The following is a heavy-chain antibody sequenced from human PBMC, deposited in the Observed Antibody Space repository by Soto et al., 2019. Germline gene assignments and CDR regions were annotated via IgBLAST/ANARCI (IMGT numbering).Heavy chain of an antibody. Sequence: EVQLVESGGDLVQPGGSLRLSCVASGFALSSFWMTWVRQAPGKGLEWVAKIKGDGSEQNYVDSVRGRFTISRDNAKNSVYLQMNSLRVDDTAMYYCTRNQVKADYWGQGTLVTVSS. CDR3: TRNQVKADY. CDR2: IKGDGSEQ. D-gene: IGHD3-22*01. V-gene: IGHV3-7*01. J-gene: IGHJ4*02. CDR1: GFALSSFW.